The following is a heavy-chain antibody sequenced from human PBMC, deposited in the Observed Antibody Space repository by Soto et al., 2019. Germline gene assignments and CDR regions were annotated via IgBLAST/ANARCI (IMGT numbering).Heavy chain of an antibody. CDR2: INHSGST. CDR3: ARGSAFIGLDY. Sequence: SETLSLTCAVYGGSFSGYYLTWIRQPPGTGLEWIGEINHSGSTNYNPSLKSRVTISVDTSKNQFSLKLTSVTAADTAIYYCARGSAFIGLDYWGQGTPVTVSS. J-gene: IGHJ4*02. CDR1: GGSFSGYY. D-gene: IGHD1-26*01. V-gene: IGHV4-34*01.